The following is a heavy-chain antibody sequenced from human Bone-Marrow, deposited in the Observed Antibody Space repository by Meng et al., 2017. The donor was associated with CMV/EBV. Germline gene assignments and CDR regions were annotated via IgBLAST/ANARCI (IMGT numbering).Heavy chain of an antibody. CDR3: AKDLGLLLRVFDP. CDR2: IWYDGSNK. D-gene: IGHD3-16*01. V-gene: IGHV3-33*06. J-gene: IGHJ5*02. CDR1: GFTFSSYG. Sequence: GGSLRLSCAASGFTFSSYGMHWVRQAPGKGLEWVAVIWYDGSNKYYADSVKGRFTISRDNSKNTLYLQMNSLRAEDTAVYYCAKDLGLLLRVFDPWGQGTLVTVSS.